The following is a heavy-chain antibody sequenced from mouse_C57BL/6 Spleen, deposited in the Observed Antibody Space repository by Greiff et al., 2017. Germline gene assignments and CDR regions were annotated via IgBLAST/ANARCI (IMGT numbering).Heavy chain of an antibody. CDR2: IYPGSGST. D-gene: IGHD2-13*01. Sequence: QVQLQQPGAELVKPGASVKMSCKASGYTFTSYWITWVKQRPGQGLEWIGDIYPGSGSTNYNEKFKSKATLTVDTSSSTAYMQLSSLTSEDSAVYYCARGGGDCAAFAWFAYWGQGTLVTVSA. CDR1: GYTFTSYW. J-gene: IGHJ3*01. CDR3: ARGGGDCAAFAWFAY. V-gene: IGHV1-55*01.